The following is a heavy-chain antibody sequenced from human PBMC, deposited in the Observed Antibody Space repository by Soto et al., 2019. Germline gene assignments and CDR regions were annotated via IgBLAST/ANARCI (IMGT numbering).Heavy chain of an antibody. CDR3: ARDLGTGIIFDY. Sequence: QVQLAESGGGVVQPGRSLRLSCAASGFTFSNYAIHWVRQAPGKGLEWVAIIWHDGSNEYYADSVKGRFTISRDNSKNTVHLQMPSLRAEDSAVYYCARDLGTGIIFDYWGQGTLVTVSS. CDR2: IWHDGSNE. D-gene: IGHD3-10*01. CDR1: GFTFSNYA. J-gene: IGHJ4*02. V-gene: IGHV3-33*01.